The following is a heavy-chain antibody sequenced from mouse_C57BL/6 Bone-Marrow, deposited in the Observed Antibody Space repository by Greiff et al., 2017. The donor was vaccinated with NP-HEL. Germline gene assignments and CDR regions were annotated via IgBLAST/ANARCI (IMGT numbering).Heavy chain of an antibody. D-gene: IGHD2-4*01. CDR3: AREGLPAWFAY. CDR1: FFPFLLSS. CDR2: IIDCGSYT. J-gene: IGHJ3*01. Sequence: VESGGGLVPPVFSPHPPFSSSFFPFLLSSLSFFLPPPSTILSFFSIIIDCGSYTYYPYNVKGRFTISRDNAKNNLYLQMSHLKSEDTAMYYCAREGLPAWFAYWGQGTLVTVSA. V-gene: IGHV5-4*01.